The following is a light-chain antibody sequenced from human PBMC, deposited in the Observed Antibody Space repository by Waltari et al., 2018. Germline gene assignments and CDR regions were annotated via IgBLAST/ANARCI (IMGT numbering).Light chain of an antibody. V-gene: IGKV4-1*01. CDR2: WAS. CDR3: QQYYSTPRT. J-gene: IGKJ1*01. Sequence: DIVMTQSPDSLAVSLGERATINCNSSQSVLYISNNKNYLAWYQQKPGQPPKLLVYWASTRESGVPDRISGSGSGTDFTLTISSLQAEDVAVYYCQQYYSTPRTFGQGTKVEIK. CDR1: QSVLYISNNKNY.